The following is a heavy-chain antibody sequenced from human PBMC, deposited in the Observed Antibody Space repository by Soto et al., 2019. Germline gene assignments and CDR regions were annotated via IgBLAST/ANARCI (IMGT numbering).Heavy chain of an antibody. V-gene: IGHV1-18*01. CDR3: ARAIRTITMVRGVSPMDV. J-gene: IGHJ6*02. CDR2: ISAYNGNT. D-gene: IGHD3-10*01. CDR1: GYTFTSYG. Sequence: ASVKVSCKASGYTFTSYGISWVRQAPGQGLEWMGWISAYNGNTNYAQKLQGRVTMTTDTSTSTAYMELRSLRSDDTAVYYCARAIRTITMVRGVSPMDVWGQGTTVTVSS.